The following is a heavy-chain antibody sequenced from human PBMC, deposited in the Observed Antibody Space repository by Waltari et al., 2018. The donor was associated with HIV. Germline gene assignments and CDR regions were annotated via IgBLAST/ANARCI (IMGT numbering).Heavy chain of an antibody. CDR1: GGTFSSYA. J-gene: IGHJ5*02. Sequence: QVQLVQSGAEVKKPGSSVKVSCKASGGTFSSYALSWVRQAPGQGLEWMGGIIPIFGTANYAQKFQGRVTITADESTSTAYMELSSLRSEDTAVYYCARAWRTSGGSCYWGCWFDPWGQGTLVTVSS. V-gene: IGHV1-69*01. D-gene: IGHD2-15*01. CDR2: IIPIFGTA. CDR3: ARAWRTSGGSCYWGCWFDP.